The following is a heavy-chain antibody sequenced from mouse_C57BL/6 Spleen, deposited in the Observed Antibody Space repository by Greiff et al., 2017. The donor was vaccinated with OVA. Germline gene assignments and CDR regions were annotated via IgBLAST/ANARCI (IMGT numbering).Heavy chain of an antibody. Sequence: QVQLKQSGTDLVKPGASVKLSCKASGYTFTSYWMHWVKQRPGQGLEWIGNINPSNGGTNYNEKFKSKATLTVDKSSSTAYMQLSSLTSEDSAVYYCAREGVITTVVATDYWGQGTTLTVSS. J-gene: IGHJ2*01. CDR1: GYTFTSYW. CDR2: INPSNGGT. CDR3: AREGVITTVVATDY. V-gene: IGHV1-53*01. D-gene: IGHD1-1*01.